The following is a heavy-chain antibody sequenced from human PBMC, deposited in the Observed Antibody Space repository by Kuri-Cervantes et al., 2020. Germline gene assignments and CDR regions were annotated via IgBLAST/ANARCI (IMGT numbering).Heavy chain of an antibody. J-gene: IGHJ4*02. CDR3: AGDSSGTIPPPFDS. Sequence: SGPTLVKPTQTLTLTCTFSGFSLRTSGVDVGWIRLPPGKGLEWIGYIYYSGSNNYNPSLKSRVTISVDTSKNQFSLKLSSVTAADTAVYYCAGDSSGTIPPPFDSWGQGTLVTVSS. CDR1: GFSLRTSGVD. D-gene: IGHD3-22*01. V-gene: IGHV4-61*05. CDR2: IYYSGSN.